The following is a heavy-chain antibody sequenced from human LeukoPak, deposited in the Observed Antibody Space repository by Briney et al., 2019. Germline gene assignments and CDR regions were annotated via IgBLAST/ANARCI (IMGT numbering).Heavy chain of an antibody. Sequence: GGSLRLSCAASGFTFSSYEMNWVRQAPGKGLEWVSYISSSSSTIYYADSVKGRFTISRDNARNSLYLQMNSLRAGDTAVYYCASSGSSGYYDAFDIWGQGTMVTVSS. D-gene: IGHD3-22*01. V-gene: IGHV3-48*03. CDR2: ISSSSSTI. CDR3: ASSGSSGYYDAFDI. J-gene: IGHJ3*02. CDR1: GFTFSSYE.